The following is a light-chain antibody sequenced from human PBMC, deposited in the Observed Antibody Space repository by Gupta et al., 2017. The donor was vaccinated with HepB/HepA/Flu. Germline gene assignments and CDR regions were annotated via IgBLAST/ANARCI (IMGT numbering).Light chain of an antibody. V-gene: IGLV3-1*01. Sequence: SYELTHPPSVSVSPGQTGTITCAGDTLGDKYACWYQQKPGQSPVLVIYQDTKRTSGIPERFSASNTGNTATLSISGTQPMDEADYYCQTWDSSTVEFGGGTKLTVL. J-gene: IGLJ2*01. CDR1: TLGDKY. CDR3: QTWDSSTVE. CDR2: QDT.